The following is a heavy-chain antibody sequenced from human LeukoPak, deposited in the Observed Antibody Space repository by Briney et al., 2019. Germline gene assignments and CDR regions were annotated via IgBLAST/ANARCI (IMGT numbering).Heavy chain of an antibody. Sequence: GASVKVSCKVSGYTLTELSMHWVRQAPGKGLEWMGGFDPEDGETIYAQKFQGRVTMTTDTSTSTAYMELRSLRSDDTAVYYCAREALLRYFDNAFDIWGQGTMVTVSS. V-gene: IGHV1-24*01. J-gene: IGHJ3*02. CDR2: FDPEDGET. D-gene: IGHD3-9*01. CDR1: GYTLTELS. CDR3: AREALLRYFDNAFDI.